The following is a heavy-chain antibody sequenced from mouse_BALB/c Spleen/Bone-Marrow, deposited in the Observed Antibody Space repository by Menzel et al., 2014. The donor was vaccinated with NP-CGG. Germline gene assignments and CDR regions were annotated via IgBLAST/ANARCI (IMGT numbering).Heavy chain of an antibody. V-gene: IGHV10-1*01. CDR3: VRQDYDYPMDY. CDR2: ISSKSTNYTT. Sequence: EVKLMESGGGLVQPKGSLKLSCAASGFTFNIYAMNWVRQAPRKGLEWVARISSKSTNYTTCYADSVRDRFTISSDDSQSMLYLQMNSLKTEDTAIYHCVRQDYDYPMDYWGQGTSVTVSS. J-gene: IGHJ4*01. CDR1: GFTFNIYA. D-gene: IGHD2-4*01.